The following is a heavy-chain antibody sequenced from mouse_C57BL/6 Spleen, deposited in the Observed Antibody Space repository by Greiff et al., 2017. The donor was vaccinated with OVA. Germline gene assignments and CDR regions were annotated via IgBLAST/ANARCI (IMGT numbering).Heavy chain of an antibody. CDR3: ARGGGNSWFAY. V-gene: IGHV1-9*01. CDR1: GYTFTGYW. D-gene: IGHD2-1*01. CDR2: ILPGSGST. J-gene: IGHJ3*01. Sequence: QVQLQQSGAELMKPGASVKLSCKATGYTFTGYWIEWVKQRPGHGLEWIGEILPGSGSTNYNEKFKGKATFTADTYSNTAYMQLGGLTTEDSAIYYCARGGGNSWFAYWGQGTLVTVSA.